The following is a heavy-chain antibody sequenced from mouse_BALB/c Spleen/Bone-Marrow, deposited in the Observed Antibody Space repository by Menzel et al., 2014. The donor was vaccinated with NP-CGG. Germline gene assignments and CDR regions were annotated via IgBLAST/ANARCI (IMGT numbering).Heavy chain of an antibody. D-gene: IGHD2-10*02. J-gene: IGHJ2*01. CDR1: GYTFTSYW. V-gene: IGHV1-69*02. CDR2: IYPSDSYT. Sequence: VQLQQSGAELVRPGASVKLSCKASGYTFTSYWINWVKQRPGQGLEWIGNIYPSDSYTNYNQKFKDKATLTVDKSPSTAYMQLSSPTSEDSAVYYCTRKYGPLYYFDYWGQGTTLTVSS. CDR3: TRKYGPLYYFDY.